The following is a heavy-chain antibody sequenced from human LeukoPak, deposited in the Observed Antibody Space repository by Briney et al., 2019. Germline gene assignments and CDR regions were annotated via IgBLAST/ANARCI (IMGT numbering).Heavy chain of an antibody. D-gene: IGHD1-26*01. CDR2: ISGSGGST. J-gene: IGHJ4*02. Sequence: PGGSLRLSCAASGFTFSTYAMSWVRQAPGKGLEWVSAISGSGGSTYYADSVKGRFTISRDNSKNKLYLQMNSLRAEGTAVYYCAKGGKWDVTPFDYWGQGTLVTVSS. CDR3: AKGGKWDVTPFDY. V-gene: IGHV3-23*01. CDR1: GFTFSTYA.